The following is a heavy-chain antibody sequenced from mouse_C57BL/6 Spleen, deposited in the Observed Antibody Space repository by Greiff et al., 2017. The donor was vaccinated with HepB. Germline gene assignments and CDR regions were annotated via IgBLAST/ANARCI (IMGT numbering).Heavy chain of an antibody. V-gene: IGHV6-6*01. CDR1: GFTFSDAW. J-gene: IGHJ2*01. CDR2: IRNKANNHAT. CDR3: TRYSNDDYFDY. Sequence: EVKLVESGGGLVQPGGSMKLSCAASGFTFSDAWMDWVRQSPEKGLEWVAEIRNKANNHATYYAESVKGRFTISRDDYKSSVYLQMNSLRAEDTGIYYCTRYSNDDYFDYWGQGTTLTVSS. D-gene: IGHD2-12*01.